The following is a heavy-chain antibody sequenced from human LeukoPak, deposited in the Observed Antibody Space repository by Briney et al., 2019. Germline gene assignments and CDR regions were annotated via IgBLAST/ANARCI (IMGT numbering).Heavy chain of an antibody. CDR1: GFTFSSYA. D-gene: IGHD3-10*01. CDR2: ISGSGGST. V-gene: IGHV3-23*01. CDR3: AKDPYYYGSGSYFDY. J-gene: IGHJ4*02. Sequence: HPGGSLRLSCAASGFTFSSYAMSWVRQAPGKGLEWVSAISGSGGSTYYADSVKGRLTISRDNSKNTLYPQMNSLRAEDTAVYYCAKDPYYYGSGSYFDYWGQGTLVTVSS.